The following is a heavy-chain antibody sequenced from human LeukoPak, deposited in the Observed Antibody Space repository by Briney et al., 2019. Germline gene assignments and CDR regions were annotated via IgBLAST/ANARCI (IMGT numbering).Heavy chain of an antibody. CDR3: ASTYGGSGSYGIDI. V-gene: IGHV3-48*03. CDR2: ISSSGSTM. CDR1: GFTFSSYE. J-gene: IGHJ3*02. D-gene: IGHD3-10*01. Sequence: GGSLRLSCAASGFTFSSYEMNWVRQAPGKGLEWVSYISSSGSTMYYADSVKGRFTISRDNAKNSLYLQMNSLRAEDTAVYYCASTYGGSGSYGIDIWGQGTMVTVSS.